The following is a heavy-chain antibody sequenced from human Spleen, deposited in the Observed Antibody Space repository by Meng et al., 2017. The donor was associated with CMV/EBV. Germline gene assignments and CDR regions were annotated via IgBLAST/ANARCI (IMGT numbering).Heavy chain of an antibody. V-gene: IGHV4-34*01. Sequence: QVQLQRGGAGLLKPSETLSLTCAVYGGSFSGYYWSWIRQPPGKGLEWIGEINHSGSTNYNPSLKSRFTISRDNSKNTLYLQMNSLRAEDTAVYYCAKAIVGATTGGGFDPWGQGTLVTVSS. J-gene: IGHJ5*02. CDR3: AKAIVGATTGGGFDP. CDR1: GGSFSGYY. D-gene: IGHD1-26*01. CDR2: INHSGST.